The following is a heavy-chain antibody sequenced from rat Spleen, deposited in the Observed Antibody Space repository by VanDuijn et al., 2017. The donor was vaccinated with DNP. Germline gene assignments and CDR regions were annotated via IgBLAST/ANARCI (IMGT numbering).Heavy chain of an antibody. V-gene: IGHV5-7*01. CDR2: ITYDGVGT. CDR1: GFTFSDYY. CDR3: ARHDYSYSPHWYFDF. J-gene: IGHJ1*01. D-gene: IGHD1-2*01. Sequence: EVQLMESGGGLAQPGRSLKLSCAGSGFTFSDYYMAWVRQAPAKGLEWVASITYDGVGTYYRDSVKGRFTISRDNGKSTLYLQIDSLRSEDTATYYCARHDYSYSPHWYFDFWGPGTMVTVSS.